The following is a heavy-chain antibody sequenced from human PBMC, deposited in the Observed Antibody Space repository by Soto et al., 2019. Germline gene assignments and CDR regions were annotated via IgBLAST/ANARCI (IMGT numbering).Heavy chain of an antibody. V-gene: IGHV3-23*01. D-gene: IGHD3-3*01. CDR1: GFTFSSYA. CDR3: AKYAYASYYDFWSGSGSHGMDV. Sequence: GGSLRLSCAASGFTFSSYAMSWVRQAPGKGLEWVSAISGSGGSTYYLDPVKGRFTISRDNSKNTLYLQMNSLRAEDTAVYYCAKYAYASYYDFWSGSGSHGMDVWGQRTTVTVSS. CDR2: ISGSGGST. J-gene: IGHJ6*02.